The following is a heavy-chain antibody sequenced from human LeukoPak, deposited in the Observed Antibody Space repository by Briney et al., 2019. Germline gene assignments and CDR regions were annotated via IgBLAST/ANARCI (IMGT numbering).Heavy chain of an antibody. CDR3: ARDKYGDQYYFDY. J-gene: IGHJ4*02. CDR1: GFSVSDNY. Sequence: GGSLRLSCAASGFSVSDNYMNWVRQAPGKGLEWVSFISSSSSYIYYADSVKGRFTISRDNARNSLYLQMNSLRAEDTAVYYCARDKYGDQYYFDYWGQGTLVTVSS. D-gene: IGHD4-17*01. V-gene: IGHV3-21*01. CDR2: ISSSSSYI.